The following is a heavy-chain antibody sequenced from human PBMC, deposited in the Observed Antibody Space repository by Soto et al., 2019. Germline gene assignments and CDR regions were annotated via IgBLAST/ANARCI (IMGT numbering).Heavy chain of an antibody. J-gene: IGHJ6*02. D-gene: IGHD3-10*01. Sequence: SVKVSGKASGGTFNNYVFTCVRQAPEQELEWMGGIIPSLDTPYSVQRFVGRVTMTADESSGTVYMELSSLTSEDTAVYFCQADDKFGQLSIVWGPGTTVIVSS. CDR3: QADDKFGQLSIV. CDR1: GGTFNNYV. CDR2: IIPSLDTP. V-gene: IGHV1-69*13.